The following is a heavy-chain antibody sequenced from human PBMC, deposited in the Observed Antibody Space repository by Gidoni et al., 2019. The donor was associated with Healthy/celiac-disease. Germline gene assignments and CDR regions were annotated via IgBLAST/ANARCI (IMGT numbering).Heavy chain of an antibody. J-gene: IGHJ4*02. D-gene: IGHD6-13*01. V-gene: IGHV4-34*01. CDR2: INHSGST. CDR3: ARGNIAAAGTSFLDY. Sequence: QVQLQQWGAGLLKPSETLSLTCAVYGGSFSGYYWSWIRQPPGKGLEWIGEINHSGSTNYNPSLKSRVTISVDTSKNQFSLKLSSVTAADTAVYYCARGNIAAAGTSFLDYWGQGTWSPSPQ. CDR1: GGSFSGYY.